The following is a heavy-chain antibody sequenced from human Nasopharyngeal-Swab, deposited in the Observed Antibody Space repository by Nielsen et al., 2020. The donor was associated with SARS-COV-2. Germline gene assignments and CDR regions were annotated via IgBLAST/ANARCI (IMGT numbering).Heavy chain of an antibody. D-gene: IGHD5-12*01. CDR3: AKDRDSGDDSDDYYHYYGMDV. Sequence: GGSLRLSCAASGFTFSTYAISWVRQAPGKGLEWVSVISGSDYSTHYADFVKGRFTISRDNSKNTVSLQMNSLRAEDTAIYYCAKDRDSGDDSDDYYHYYGMDVWGQGTTVTVSS. CDR1: GFTFSTYA. V-gene: IGHV3-23*01. J-gene: IGHJ6*02. CDR2: ISGSDYST.